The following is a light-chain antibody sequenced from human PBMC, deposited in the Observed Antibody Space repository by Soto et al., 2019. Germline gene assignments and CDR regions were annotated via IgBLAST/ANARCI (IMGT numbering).Light chain of an antibody. Sequence: EIVLTQSPAPLSASPGERATLSCRASQSVSSSYLAWYQQQPGQAPRLLIYGASSRATGIPDRFSGSGSGTHFTLTISRLEPGDFAVYYCQHFGGTTFTFGQGTRLEIK. CDR1: QSVSSSY. CDR2: GAS. V-gene: IGKV3-20*01. J-gene: IGKJ5*01. CDR3: QHFGGTTFT.